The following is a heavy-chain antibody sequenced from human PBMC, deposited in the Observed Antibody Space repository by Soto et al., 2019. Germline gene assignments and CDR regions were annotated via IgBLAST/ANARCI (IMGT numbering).Heavy chain of an antibody. Sequence: GGSLRLSCAASGFTFSSYTMNWVRQAPGKGLEWVSSISSSSNYIYYADSVKGRFTISRDNSKNTLYLQMNSLRAEDTAVYYCARGRAFTDYYYDSSGPAQGDFDIWGQGTMVTVSS. J-gene: IGHJ3*02. D-gene: IGHD3-22*01. CDR3: ARGRAFTDYYYDSSGPAQGDFDI. CDR1: GFTFSSYT. CDR2: ISSSSNYI. V-gene: IGHV3-21*01.